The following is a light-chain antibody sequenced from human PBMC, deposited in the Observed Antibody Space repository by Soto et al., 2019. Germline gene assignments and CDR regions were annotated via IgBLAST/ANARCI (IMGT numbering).Light chain of an antibody. V-gene: IGKV1-8*01. CDR3: QQYFSYPYT. CDR2: AAA. CDR1: QDISSY. Sequence: AIRMTQSPSSFSASTGDRVTITCRASQDISSYLAWYQQKVGKAPKLLIYAAATLQRGAPSRFSGSASGTDFTLTISRLQSEDFATDDCQQYFSYPYTFGQGTKLEI. J-gene: IGKJ2*01.